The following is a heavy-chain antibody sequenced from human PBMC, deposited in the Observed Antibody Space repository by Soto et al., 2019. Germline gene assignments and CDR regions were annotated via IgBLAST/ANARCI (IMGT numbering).Heavy chain of an antibody. CDR2: IYYSGST. CDR3: ARHVITMVRGNWFDP. V-gene: IGHV4-39*01. D-gene: IGHD3-10*01. CDR1: GGSISSSSYY. J-gene: IGHJ5*02. Sequence: GTLSLTCTVSGGSISSSSYYWGWIREPPGKGLEWIGSIYYSGSTYYNPSLKSRVTISVDTSKNQFSLKLSSVTAADTAVYYCARHVITMVRGNWFDPWGQGTLVTVSS.